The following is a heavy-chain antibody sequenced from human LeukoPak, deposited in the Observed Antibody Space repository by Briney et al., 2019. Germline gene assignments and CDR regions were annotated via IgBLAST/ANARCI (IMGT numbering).Heavy chain of an antibody. CDR1: GGSISSYY. V-gene: IGHV4-59*01. CDR2: IYYSGST. D-gene: IGHD5-24*01. Sequence: KPSGTLSLTCTVSGGSISSYYWSWIRQPPGKGLEWIGYIYYSGSTNYNPSLKSRVTISVDTSKNQFSLKLTSVTAADTAVYYCARGDNYGLTYFFDYWGQGTLVTVSS. J-gene: IGHJ4*02. CDR3: ARGDNYGLTYFFDY.